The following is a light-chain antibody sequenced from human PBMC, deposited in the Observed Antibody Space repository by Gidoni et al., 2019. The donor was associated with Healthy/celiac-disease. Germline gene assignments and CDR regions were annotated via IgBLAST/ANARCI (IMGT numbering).Light chain of an antibody. CDR1: SSHVGGYNY. CDR2: DVS. CDR3: CSYAGSYTYV. Sequence: QSALTQPRSVSGSPGQSVTISCTGTSSHVGGYNYVSWYQQHPGNAPKLMIYDVSKRPSGVPDRFSGSKSGNTASLTISGLQAEDEADYYCCSYAGSYTYVFGTGTKVTVL. J-gene: IGLJ1*01. V-gene: IGLV2-11*01.